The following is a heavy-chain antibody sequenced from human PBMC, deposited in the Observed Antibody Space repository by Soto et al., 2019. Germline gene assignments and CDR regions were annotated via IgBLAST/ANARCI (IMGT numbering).Heavy chain of an antibody. CDR1: GGSVSSGSYY. J-gene: IGHJ6*02. CDR3: ARGDFWSGYYDYYYYYGMDV. D-gene: IGHD3-3*01. V-gene: IGHV4-61*01. CDR2: IYYSGST. Sequence: SETLSLTCTVSGGSVSSGSYYWSWIRQPPGKGLEWIGYIYYSGSTNYDPSLKSRVTISVDTSKNQFSLKLSSVTAADTAVYYCARGDFWSGYYDYYYYYGMDVWGQGTTVTVSS.